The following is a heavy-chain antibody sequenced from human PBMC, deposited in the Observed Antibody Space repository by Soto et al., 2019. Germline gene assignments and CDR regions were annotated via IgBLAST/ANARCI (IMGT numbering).Heavy chain of an antibody. Sequence: GGSLRLSCAASGFTVSNNYMSWVRQAPGKGLEWVSTVYGGGSTYYADSVKGRFTISRDNSKNTLYLQMNSLRAEDTAVYYCARLYSATYTNFDYWGQGTLVTVSS. D-gene: IGHD1-26*01. V-gene: IGHV3-53*01. CDR2: VYGGGST. CDR1: GFTVSNNY. CDR3: ARLYSATYTNFDY. J-gene: IGHJ4*02.